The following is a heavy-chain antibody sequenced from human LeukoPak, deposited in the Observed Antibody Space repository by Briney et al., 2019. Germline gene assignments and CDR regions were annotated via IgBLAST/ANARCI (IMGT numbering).Heavy chain of an antibody. CDR1: GFTFSSYA. CDR2: ISYDGSNK. CDR3: ASLGLITVADTDDY. V-gene: IGHV3-30-3*01. J-gene: IGHJ4*02. Sequence: GGSLRLSCAASGFTFSSYAMHWVRQAPGKGLEWVAVISYDGSNKYYADSVKGRFTISRDNSKSTLYLQMDSLRAEDTAVYYCASLGLITVADTDDYWGQGTLVTVSS. D-gene: IGHD6-19*01.